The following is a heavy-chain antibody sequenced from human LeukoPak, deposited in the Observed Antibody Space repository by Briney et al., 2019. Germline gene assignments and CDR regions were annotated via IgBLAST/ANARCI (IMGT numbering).Heavy chain of an antibody. CDR2: ISAYNGNT. CDR3: ARDFAARRFLEMHWFDP. D-gene: IGHD3-3*01. J-gene: IGHJ5*02. Sequence: ASVKVSCKASGYTFTSYGISWVRQAPGQGLEWMGWISAYNGNTNYAQKLQGRVTMTTNTSTSTAYMELRSLRSDDTAVYYCARDFAARRFLEMHWFDPWGQGTLVTVSS. CDR1: GYTFTSYG. V-gene: IGHV1-18*01.